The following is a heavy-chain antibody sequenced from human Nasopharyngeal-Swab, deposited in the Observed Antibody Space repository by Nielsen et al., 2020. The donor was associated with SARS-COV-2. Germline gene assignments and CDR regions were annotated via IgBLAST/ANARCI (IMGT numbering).Heavy chain of an antibody. CDR3: ARDRDSGYDRQFDY. CDR2: ISSSSTSI. CDR1: ALTFGTYR. D-gene: IGHD5-12*01. V-gene: IGHV3-21*01. J-gene: IGHJ4*02. Sequence: GGSLRLSCAASALTFGTYRMNWVRQAPGQGLEWVSSISSSSTSIYYADSVKGRFTISRDNAKNSLYLQMNSLRAEDTAVYFCARDRDSGYDRQFDYWGQGTLVTVSS.